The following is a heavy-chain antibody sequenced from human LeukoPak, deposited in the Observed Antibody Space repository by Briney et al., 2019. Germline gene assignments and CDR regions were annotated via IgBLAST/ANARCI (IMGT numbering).Heavy chain of an antibody. CDR2: ISAHNGNT. J-gene: IGHJ4*02. V-gene: IGHV1-18*01. Sequence: ASVKVSCKASGYTFTSYGISWVRQAPGQGLEWIGWISAHNGNTDYAQKVQGRVTMTTDTSTSTAYMELRSLRSDDTAVYYCARGEYNWNYGNFDYWGQGTLVTVPS. CDR3: ARGEYNWNYGNFDY. CDR1: GYTFTSYG. D-gene: IGHD1-7*01.